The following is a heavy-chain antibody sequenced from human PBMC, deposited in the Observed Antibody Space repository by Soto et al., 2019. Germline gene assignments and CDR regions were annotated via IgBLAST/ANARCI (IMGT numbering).Heavy chain of an antibody. J-gene: IGHJ4*02. D-gene: IGHD4-17*01. CDR1: GFTFSTYT. Sequence: EVQLLESGGGLVQPGGSLRLSCAASGFTFSTYTMAWVRQAPGRGPEWVSGVGQDGAPYYADSVKGRFTISIDNSRSSVYLEMIALRGEDTAVYYCAKDMRPDGVWDFGHWGQGTVVTVCS. V-gene: IGHV3-23*01. CDR2: VGQDGAP. CDR3: AKDMRPDGVWDFGH.